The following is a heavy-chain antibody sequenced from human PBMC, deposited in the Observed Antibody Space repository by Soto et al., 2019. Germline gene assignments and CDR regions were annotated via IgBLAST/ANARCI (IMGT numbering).Heavy chain of an antibody. V-gene: IGHV3-7*05. D-gene: IGHD5-18*01. Sequence: EVQLVESGGGLVQPGGSLRLSCGASGFTIRTYWLSGVRQVPGKGLEWVANINQDGSEKNYVDSVKGRFTISRDNAKNSLHLQMSSLRAEDTALYYCARDGSTSWYSYDYHGMDVWGQGTTVTVSS. CDR2: INQDGSEK. CDR3: ARDGSTSWYSYDYHGMDV. J-gene: IGHJ6*02. CDR1: GFTIRTYW.